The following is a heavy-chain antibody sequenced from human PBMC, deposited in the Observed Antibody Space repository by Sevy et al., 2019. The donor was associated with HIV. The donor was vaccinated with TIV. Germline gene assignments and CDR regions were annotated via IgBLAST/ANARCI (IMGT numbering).Heavy chain of an antibody. CDR2: IRGKTDGWTT. Sequence: GGSLRLSCVVSGLTFSNVAMSWVRLAPGRGLEWIGHIRGKTDGWTTDYAAAVKGRFTISRDDLISTLYLDLDSLNTEDTAMYYCSTDVHWGLNWWGQGTQVTVSS. CDR1: GLTFSNVA. D-gene: IGHD7-27*01. CDR3: STDVHWGLNW. V-gene: IGHV3-15*01. J-gene: IGHJ4*02.